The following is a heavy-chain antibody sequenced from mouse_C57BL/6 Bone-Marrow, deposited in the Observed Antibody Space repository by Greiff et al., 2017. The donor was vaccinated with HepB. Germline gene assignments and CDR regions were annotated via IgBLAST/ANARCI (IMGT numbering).Heavy chain of an antibody. J-gene: IGHJ4*01. CDR2: IYPGSGST. D-gene: IGHD2-4*01. CDR1: GYTFTSYW. CDR3: ARGDYDGDYYAMDN. Sequence: VQLQQPGAELVKPGASVKMSCKASGYTFTSYWITWVKQWPGQGLEWIGDIYPGSGSTNYNEKFKSKATLTVDTSSSTAYMQLSSMSSEDSAVYYCARGDYDGDYYAMDNWGQGTSVTVSS. V-gene: IGHV1-55*01.